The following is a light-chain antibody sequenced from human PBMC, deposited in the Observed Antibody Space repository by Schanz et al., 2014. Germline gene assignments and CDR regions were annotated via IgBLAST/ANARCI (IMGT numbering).Light chain of an antibody. CDR3: SSYAGSRNLV. Sequence: QSALTQPPSVSGSPGQSVTISCTGTSSDIGNYNSDSWDQQPPGADPKHIIYEVSYRPSGVTDRFSGSKSGSTASLTISGLQDEDDADYYCSSYAGSRNLVFGGGTKLTVL. V-gene: IGLV2-18*02. J-gene: IGLJ2*01. CDR1: SSDIGNYNS. CDR2: EVS.